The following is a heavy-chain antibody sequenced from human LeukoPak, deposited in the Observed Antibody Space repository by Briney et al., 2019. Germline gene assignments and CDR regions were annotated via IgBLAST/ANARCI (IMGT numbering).Heavy chain of an antibody. D-gene: IGHD1-26*01. CDR3: ARVGGSYEGYFDY. CDR1: VYTFAIYS. CDR2: GSAYNGNT. J-gene: IGHJ4*02. V-gene: IGHV1-18*01. Sequence: ASVKVSCTASVYTFAIYSISWVRHAPGPGQEWMGWGSAYNGNTNYAQKRQGRVTMATDTSTSTAYMGLGSLRSDDTDVYDCARVGGSYEGYFDYWGQGTLVTVSS.